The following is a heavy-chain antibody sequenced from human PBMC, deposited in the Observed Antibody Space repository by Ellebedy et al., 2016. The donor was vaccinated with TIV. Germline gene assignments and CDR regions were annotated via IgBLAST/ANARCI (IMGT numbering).Heavy chain of an antibody. Sequence: GGSLRLXXAASGFTFSSYAMHWVRQAPGKGLEWVAVISYDGSNKYYADSAKGRFTISRDNSKNTLYLQMNSLRAEDTAVYYCARDGDWGVGGYYFDYWGQGTLVTVSS. D-gene: IGHD7-27*01. CDR2: ISYDGSNK. V-gene: IGHV3-30-3*01. CDR1: GFTFSSYA. CDR3: ARDGDWGVGGYYFDY. J-gene: IGHJ4*02.